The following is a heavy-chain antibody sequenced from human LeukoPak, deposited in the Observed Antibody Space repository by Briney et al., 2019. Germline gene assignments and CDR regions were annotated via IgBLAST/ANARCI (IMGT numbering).Heavy chain of an antibody. CDR1: GFTFSSSA. Sequence: TGGSLRLSCTASGFTFSSSAMSWVRQPPGKGLEWVSAISGSGGGTYYADSVKGRFTISRDNSKNTLYLQMNSLRAEDTAVYSCARGGWLGKPQRVDYWGQGTQVTVSS. CDR3: ARGGWLGKPQRVDY. CDR2: ISGSGGGT. V-gene: IGHV3-23*01. D-gene: IGHD6-19*01. J-gene: IGHJ4*02.